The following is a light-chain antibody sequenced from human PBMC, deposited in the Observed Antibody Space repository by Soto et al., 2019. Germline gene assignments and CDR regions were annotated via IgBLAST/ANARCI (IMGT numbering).Light chain of an antibody. Sequence: DIQLTQSPSFLSAPVGDRVTITCRASQDISSYLAWYQQKPGKAPKLLIYGVSTLQMGVPSRFSGSGSGTKFTLTISSLQPEDVANDYGQHLYDYPWTCGQGTKVDIK. CDR1: QDISSY. CDR3: QHLYDYPWT. CDR2: GVS. J-gene: IGKJ1*01. V-gene: IGKV1-9*01.